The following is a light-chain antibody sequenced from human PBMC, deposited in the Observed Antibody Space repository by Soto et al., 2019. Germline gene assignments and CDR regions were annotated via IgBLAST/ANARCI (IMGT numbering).Light chain of an antibody. J-gene: IGKJ2*01. CDR3: QQYNNWPPYT. CDR1: QSVNSH. Sequence: EVVMTQSPATLSVSPGERATLSCRASQSVNSHLAWYQQKPGQAPRLLIDGASTRATGIPGRFSGSGSGTEFILTISSLQSEDFAVYYCQQYNNWPPYTFGQGTKLEIK. V-gene: IGKV3-15*01. CDR2: GAS.